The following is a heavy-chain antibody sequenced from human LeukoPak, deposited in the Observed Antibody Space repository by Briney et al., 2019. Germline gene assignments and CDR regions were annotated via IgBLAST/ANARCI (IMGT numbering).Heavy chain of an antibody. CDR3: ATFSSGRS. Sequence: ASVKVSCKASGYTFTDYYVHWVRQAPGQGLEWMGWINPNSGGTNFAQKIQGRVTMTRDTSINTAYMDLSSLRSDHTAVYYCATFSSGRSWGQGTLVTVSS. CDR2: INPNSGGT. J-gene: IGHJ4*02. V-gene: IGHV1-2*02. CDR1: GYTFTDYY. D-gene: IGHD6-19*01.